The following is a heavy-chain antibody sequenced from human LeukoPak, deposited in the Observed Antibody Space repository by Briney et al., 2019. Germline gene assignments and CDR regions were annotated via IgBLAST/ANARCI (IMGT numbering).Heavy chain of an antibody. CDR2: IYYSGST. D-gene: IGHD6-13*01. Sequence: SETLSLTCTVSGGSINSGGYYWSWIRQPPGKGLEWIGYIYYSGSTNYNPSLKSRVTISVDTSKNQFSLKLSSVTAADTAVYYCAKVGLDYSSSWYEDNWFDPWGQGTLVTVSS. CDR1: GGSINSGGYY. V-gene: IGHV4-61*08. CDR3: AKVGLDYSSSWYEDNWFDP. J-gene: IGHJ5*02.